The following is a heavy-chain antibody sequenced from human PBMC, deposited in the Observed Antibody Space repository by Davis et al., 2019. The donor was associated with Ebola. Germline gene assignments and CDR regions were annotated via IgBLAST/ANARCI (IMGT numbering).Heavy chain of an antibody. J-gene: IGHJ6*02. CDR3: AKEFEEMVAALYYYYYGMDV. Sequence: GGSLRLSCAASGFTVSSNYMSWVRQAPGKGLEWVSVIYSGGSTYYADSVKGRFTISRDNSKNTLYLQMNSLRAEDTAVYYCAKEFEEMVAALYYYYYGMDVWGQGTTVTVSS. V-gene: IGHV3-66*01. D-gene: IGHD2-15*01. CDR1: GFTVSSNY. CDR2: IYSGGST.